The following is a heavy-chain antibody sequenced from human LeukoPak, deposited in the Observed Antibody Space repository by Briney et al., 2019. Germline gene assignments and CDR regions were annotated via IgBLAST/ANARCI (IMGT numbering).Heavy chain of an antibody. V-gene: IGHV1-2*02. CDR1: GYTFTGYY. D-gene: IGHD3-22*01. Sequence: ASVKVSCKASGYTFTGYYMHWVRQAPGQGLEWMGWINPNRSGTNYAQKIQGRVTMTRDTSISTAYMELSRLRSDDTAVYYCAREVTMIVVVITTSPYYGMDVWGQGTTVTVSS. CDR3: AREVTMIVVVITTSPYYGMDV. CDR2: INPNRSGT. J-gene: IGHJ6*02.